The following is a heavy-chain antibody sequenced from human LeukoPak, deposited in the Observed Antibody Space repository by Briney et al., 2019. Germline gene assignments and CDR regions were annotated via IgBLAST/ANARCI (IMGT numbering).Heavy chain of an antibody. V-gene: IGHV4-39*01. CDR2: GYYTGSYTGTT. J-gene: IGHJ5*02. D-gene: IGHD3-10*01. CDR3: VGEEYGAGSYYNSYH. CDR1: DGSIRSQSFY. Sequence: SGTLSLTCRVSDGSIRSQSFYWGWISQPPGKGLELLVSGYYTGSYTGTTHHNLSLESRVTVSVDTSKNLCSLRLTSVTAADTAVYYCVGEEYGAGSYYNSYHWGQGTLVTVSS.